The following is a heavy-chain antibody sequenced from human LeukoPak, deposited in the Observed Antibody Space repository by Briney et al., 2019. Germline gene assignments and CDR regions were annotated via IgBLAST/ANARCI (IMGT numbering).Heavy chain of an antibody. Sequence: PGGSLRLSCAASGFTFSSYNMNWVRQAPGKGLEWVSYISSSSSTIYYADSVKGRFTISRDNAKNSLYLQMNSLRAEDTAVYYCARAPFPYCTNGVCYTGGMDYWGQGTLVTVSS. CDR2: ISSSSSTI. CDR1: GFTFSSYN. V-gene: IGHV3-48*04. CDR3: ARAPFPYCTNGVCYTGGMDY. D-gene: IGHD2-8*01. J-gene: IGHJ4*02.